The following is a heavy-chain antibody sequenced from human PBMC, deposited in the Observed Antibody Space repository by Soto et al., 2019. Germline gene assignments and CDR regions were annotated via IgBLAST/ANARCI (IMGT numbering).Heavy chain of an antibody. CDR3: ARDISASDGDY. D-gene: IGHD2-21*01. CDR2: IHHSGST. V-gene: IGHV4-38-2*02. CDR1: GYSISSGYY. Sequence: KPSETLSLTCSVSGYSISSGYYWGWIRQAPGKGLEWIGNIHHSGSTYYNPSLESRVTISIDTSKNQFSLRLTSVTAADTAIYYCARDISASDGDYWGQGTLVTVS. J-gene: IGHJ4*02.